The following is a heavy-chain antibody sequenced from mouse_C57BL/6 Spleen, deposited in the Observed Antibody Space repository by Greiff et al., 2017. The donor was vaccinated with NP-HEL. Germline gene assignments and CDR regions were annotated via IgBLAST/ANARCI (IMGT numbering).Heavy chain of an antibody. CDR3: ARGASVYFDY. D-gene: IGHD3-1*01. V-gene: IGHV5-17*01. Sequence: EVHLVESGGGLVKPGGSLKLSCAASGFTFSDYGMHWVLQAPEKGLEWVAYISSGSSTIYYADTVKGRFTISRDNAKNTLFLQMTSLRSEDTAMYYCARGASVYFDYWGQGTTLTVSS. CDR1: GFTFSDYG. CDR2: ISSGSSTI. J-gene: IGHJ2*01.